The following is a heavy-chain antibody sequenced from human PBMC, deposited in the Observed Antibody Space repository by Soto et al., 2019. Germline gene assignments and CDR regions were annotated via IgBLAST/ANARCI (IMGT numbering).Heavy chain of an antibody. D-gene: IGHD3-10*01. CDR1: GFIFSNYG. Sequence: GGSLRLSCSASGFIFSNYGMSWVRQAPGKGLEWVSAISGSGGRTHYADSVKGRLTISRDNSKNTLFLQMNSLRDEDTAVYYCAKEYGSGSYGYYYYMDVWGKGTTVTVSS. CDR3: AKEYGSGSYGYYYYMDV. V-gene: IGHV3-23*01. CDR2: ISGSGGRT. J-gene: IGHJ6*03.